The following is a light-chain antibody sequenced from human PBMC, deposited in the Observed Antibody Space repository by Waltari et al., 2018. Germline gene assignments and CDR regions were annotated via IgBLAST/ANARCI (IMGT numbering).Light chain of an antibody. CDR1: KSIGTY. Sequence: DIQVTQSPSSLSASVGDRVTITCRASKSIGTYINWYQQKPGQAAKRLIYVASNLQSGVPSRFSGSGSGIEFTLTITSLQAEDLGTYCCQQCYGTPYTFGQGTKVQMK. CDR2: VAS. CDR3: QQCYGTPYT. V-gene: IGKV1-39*01. J-gene: IGKJ2*01.